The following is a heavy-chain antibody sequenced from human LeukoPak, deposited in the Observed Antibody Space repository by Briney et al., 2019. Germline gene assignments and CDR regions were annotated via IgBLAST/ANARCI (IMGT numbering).Heavy chain of an antibody. J-gene: IGHJ4*02. CDR1: GFTFRNYW. D-gene: IGHD6-19*01. V-gene: IGHV3-7*01. CDR3: AKDGSVTYHTAFDF. Sequence: GGSLRLSCSVSGFTFRNYWLTWVRQAPGRGLECLAIMNEDGSEKHHVDSVKGRCPISRDNAKNSLFLETDNLSDDVTAVYYGAKDGSVTYHTAFDFWGQGTLVRVS. CDR2: MNEDGSEK.